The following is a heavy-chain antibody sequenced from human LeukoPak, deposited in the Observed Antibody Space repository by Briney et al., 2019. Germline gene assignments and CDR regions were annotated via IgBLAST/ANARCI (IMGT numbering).Heavy chain of an antibody. Sequence: SGGSLRLSCAASGFTFSSYWMSWVRQAPGKGQEWVANIKQDGSEKYYVDSVKGRFTISRDNAKNSLYLQMDSLRAEDTAVYYCAGIDRLGYCSSTSCYHFDYWGQGTLVTVSS. CDR3: AGIDRLGYCSSTSCYHFDY. D-gene: IGHD2-2*01. CDR2: IKQDGSEK. J-gene: IGHJ4*02. CDR1: GFTFSSYW. V-gene: IGHV3-7*01.